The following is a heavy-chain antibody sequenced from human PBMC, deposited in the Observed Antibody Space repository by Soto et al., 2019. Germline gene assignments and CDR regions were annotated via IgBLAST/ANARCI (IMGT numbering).Heavy chain of an antibody. CDR2: ISAYNGNT. CDR3: ARVLIWFGEDYYMDV. CDR1: GYTFTSYG. J-gene: IGHJ6*03. V-gene: IGHV1-18*01. Sequence: ASVKVSCKASGYTFTSYGISWVRQAPGQGLEWMGWISAYNGNTNYAQKLQGRVTMTTDTSTSTAYMELRSLRSDDTAVYYCARVLIWFGEDYYMDVWGKGTTGTVSS. D-gene: IGHD3-10*01.